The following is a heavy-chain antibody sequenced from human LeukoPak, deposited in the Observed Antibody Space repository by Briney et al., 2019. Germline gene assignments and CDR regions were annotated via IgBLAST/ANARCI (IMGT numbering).Heavy chain of an antibody. Sequence: SETLSLTVSVSGRSIICGSYFWRWIRQPPGKGVEWIGSLYFSRSTSYNTSRKGRGTISVQPSKNHFSRKLSSVTAADTGVYYCARLGGLVYYFGNWGQGTLVTVSS. CDR3: ARLGGLVYYFGN. D-gene: IGHD2-8*01. CDR1: GRSIICGSYF. V-gene: IGHV4-39*01. J-gene: IGHJ4*02. CDR2: LYFSRST.